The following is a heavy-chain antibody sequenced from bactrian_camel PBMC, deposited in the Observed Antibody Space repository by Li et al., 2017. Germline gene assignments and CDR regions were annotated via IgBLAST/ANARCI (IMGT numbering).Heavy chain of an antibody. V-gene: IGHV3S53*01. D-gene: IGHD6*01. J-gene: IGHJ6*01. CDR3: TRGSWTYFS. CDR2: IDYDGYT. Sequence: HVQLVESGGGSVQAGGSLRLSCVVSGYSYTYYCMAWFRQAPGKEREGVAAIDYDGYTNYADSVKGRFTISRDNPTNTVYLQLDSLKTEDTALYFCTRGSWTYFSWGQGTQVTVS. CDR1: GYSYTYYC.